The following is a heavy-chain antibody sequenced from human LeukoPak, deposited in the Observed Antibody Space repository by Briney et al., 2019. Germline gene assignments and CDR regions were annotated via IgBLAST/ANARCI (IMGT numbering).Heavy chain of an antibody. D-gene: IGHD6-13*01. CDR2: IYYSGST. J-gene: IGHJ4*02. CDR1: GGSISSYY. Sequence: PSETLSLTCTVSGGSISSYYWSWIRQPPGKGLEWIGYIYYSGSTYYNPSLKSRITISVDTSKHQFSLKLSSVTAADTAVYYCARRKAYSSSWYLDYWGQGTLVTVSS. CDR3: ARRKAYSSSWYLDY. V-gene: IGHV4-59*01.